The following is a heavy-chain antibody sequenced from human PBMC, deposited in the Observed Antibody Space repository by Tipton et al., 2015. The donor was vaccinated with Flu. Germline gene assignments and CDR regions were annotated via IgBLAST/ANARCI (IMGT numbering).Heavy chain of an antibody. CDR1: GGSISSHY. CDR2: IYYSGST. D-gene: IGHD3-22*01. CDR3: ARAGYYYDSSGYPRYAFDI. Sequence: LRLSCTVSGGSISSHYWSWIRQPPGKGLEWIGYIYYSGSTNYNPSLKSRVTISVDTSKNQFSLKLSSVTAADTAVYYCARAGYYYDSSGYPRYAFDIWGQGTMVTVSS. J-gene: IGHJ3*02. V-gene: IGHV4-59*11.